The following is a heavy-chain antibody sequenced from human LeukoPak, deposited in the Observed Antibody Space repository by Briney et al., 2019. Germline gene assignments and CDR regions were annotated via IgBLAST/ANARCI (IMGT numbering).Heavy chain of an antibody. Sequence: GGSLRLSCGASGFTFSSYAMSWVRQTPGKGLEWISSITTSSTYTFYADSVKGRFTISRDNARNSLYLQMNSLTAEDTAVYYCARDPYSGAYGNTYYYYMDVWGKGTTVTISS. D-gene: IGHD1-26*01. J-gene: IGHJ6*03. CDR3: ARDPYSGAYGNTYYYYMDV. CDR1: GFTFSSYA. V-gene: IGHV3-21*01. CDR2: ITTSSTYT.